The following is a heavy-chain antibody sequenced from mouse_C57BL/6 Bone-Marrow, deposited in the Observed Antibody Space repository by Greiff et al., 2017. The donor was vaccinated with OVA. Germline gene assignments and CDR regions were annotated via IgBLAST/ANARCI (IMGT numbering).Heavy chain of an antibody. V-gene: IGHV1-81*01. CDR3: ARLDHWYFDV. Sequence: QVQLQQSGAELARPGASVKLSCKASGYTFTSYGISWVKQRAGQGLEWIGEIYPRSGNTYYNEKFKGKATLTADKSSSTAYMELRSLTSEDSAVYFCARLDHWYFDVWGTGTTVTVSS. CDR1: GYTFTSYG. J-gene: IGHJ1*03. CDR2: IYPRSGNT.